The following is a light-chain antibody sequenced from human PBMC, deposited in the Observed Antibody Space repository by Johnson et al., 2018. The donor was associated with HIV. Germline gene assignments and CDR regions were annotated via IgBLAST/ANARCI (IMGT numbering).Light chain of an antibody. CDR1: ISNIESYF. J-gene: IGLJ1*01. CDR3: GTCDSSLVYV. V-gene: IGLV1-51*02. Sequence: QPVLTQPPSVSAAPGQRVNISCSGNISNIESYFVSWYQQLPGAAPTLLIYEDNQRPSGLPDRFSGSKSGTSATLDITVLQTGDEADYYCGTCDSSLVYVFGTATKVTVL. CDR2: EDN.